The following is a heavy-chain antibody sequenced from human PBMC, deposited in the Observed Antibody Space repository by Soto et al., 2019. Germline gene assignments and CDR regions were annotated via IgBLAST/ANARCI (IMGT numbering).Heavy chain of an antibody. CDR3: ARGSYGAGSDY. J-gene: IGHJ4*02. Sequence: SETLSLTCTVSGGSISSGDYSWSWIRQPPGKGLEWIGYVFRSGSTYYSPSLKSRVTISVDGSKNQFSLKLTSVTAADTGVYYCARGSYGAGSDYWGQGXLVTVSS. CDR2: VFRSGST. D-gene: IGHD3-10*01. CDR1: GGSISSGDYS. V-gene: IGHV4-30-2*01.